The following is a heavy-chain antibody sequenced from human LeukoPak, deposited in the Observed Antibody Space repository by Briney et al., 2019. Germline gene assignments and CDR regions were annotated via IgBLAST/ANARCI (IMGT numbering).Heavy chain of an antibody. V-gene: IGHV1-2*06. D-gene: IGHD2-15*01. CDR3: ARDRPSYCSGGSCYYMDV. Sequence: ASVKVSCKASGYTFTSYYMHWVRQAPGQGLEWMGRINPNSGGTNYAQKFQGRVTMTRDTSISTAYMELSRLRSDDTAVYYCARDRPSYCSGGSCYYMDVWGKGTTVTVSS. CDR1: GYTFTSYY. CDR2: INPNSGGT. J-gene: IGHJ6*03.